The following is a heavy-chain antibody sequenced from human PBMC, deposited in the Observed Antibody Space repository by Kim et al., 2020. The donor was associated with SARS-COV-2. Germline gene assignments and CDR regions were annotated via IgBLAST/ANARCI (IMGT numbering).Heavy chain of an antibody. CDR1: GGSISSSNYY. CDR3: VRQPPDGYFAFDI. J-gene: IGHJ3*02. CDR2: INYSGTT. V-gene: IGHV4-39*01. D-gene: IGHD5-12*01. Sequence: SETLSLTCTVSGGSISSSNYYWAWIRHPPGKELEWIGSINYSGTTYYNLSLKSRVTISVDTSRNQFSLKLTSVTAADAAVFYCVRQPPDGYFAFDIWGQGTMVSVSS.